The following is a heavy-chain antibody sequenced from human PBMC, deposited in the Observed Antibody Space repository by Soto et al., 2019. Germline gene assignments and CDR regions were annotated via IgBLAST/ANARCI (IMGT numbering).Heavy chain of an antibody. Sequence: GGSLRLSCAASGFTFSTYDTSWVRQAPWKGLEWVSTINNSGRNSDYADSVKGRFTTSRDNSKNMLYLQMNSLIGEDKAVYYCAYRTGFDYWGQGALVTVSS. CDR3: AYRTGFDY. CDR2: INNSGRNS. V-gene: IGHV3-23*01. J-gene: IGHJ4*02. CDR1: GFTFSTYD.